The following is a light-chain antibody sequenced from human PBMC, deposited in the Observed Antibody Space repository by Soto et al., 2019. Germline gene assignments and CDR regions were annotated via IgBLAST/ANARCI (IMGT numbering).Light chain of an antibody. CDR2: AAS. CDR1: PAINNF. V-gene: IGKV1-27*01. Sequence: DIQRTQSPSSLSASVGDRVTITCRASPAINNFLAWYQHKPGKVPKLLIYAASTLQSGVPSRFSGSGSGTDFTLTLSSLQPDDVATYYCQQYNNAPWTFGQGTKVEIK. CDR3: QQYNNAPWT. J-gene: IGKJ1*01.